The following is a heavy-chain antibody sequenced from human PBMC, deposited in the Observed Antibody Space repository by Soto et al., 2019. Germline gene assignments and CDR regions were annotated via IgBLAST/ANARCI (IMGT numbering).Heavy chain of an antibody. CDR1: GFTFSSYA. Sequence: GESLKISCAASGFTFSSYAMSWVRQAPGKGLEWVSAISGSGGSTYYADSVKGRFTISRDNSKNTLYLPMNSLRAEDTAVYYCAKDSETGYSSGWPFDYWGQGTLVTVSS. J-gene: IGHJ4*02. CDR3: AKDSETGYSSGWPFDY. D-gene: IGHD6-19*01. CDR2: ISGSGGST. V-gene: IGHV3-23*01.